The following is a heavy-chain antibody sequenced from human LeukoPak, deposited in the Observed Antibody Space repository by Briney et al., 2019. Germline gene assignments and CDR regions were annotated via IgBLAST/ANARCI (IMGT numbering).Heavy chain of an antibody. CDR3: AKDPYSSSSPYYFDY. CDR2: ISGSGGST. CDR1: GFTFSSYA. D-gene: IGHD6-6*01. V-gene: IGHV3-23*01. Sequence: GGSLRLSCAASGFTFSSYAMSWVRQAPGKGLEWVSAISGSGGSTYYADSVRGRFTISRDNSKNTLYLQMNSLRAEDTAVYYCAKDPYSSSSPYYFDYWGQGTLVTVSS. J-gene: IGHJ4*02.